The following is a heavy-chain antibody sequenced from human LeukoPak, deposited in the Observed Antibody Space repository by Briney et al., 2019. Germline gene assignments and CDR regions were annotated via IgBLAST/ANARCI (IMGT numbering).Heavy chain of an antibody. D-gene: IGHD2-2*02. CDR3: AREGCSSTSCYKWFDP. Sequence: GASVKVSCKASGYTFTSYYMHWVRQAPGQGLEWMGIINPGGGSTSYAQKFQGRVTMTRDTSTSTVYMELSSLRSEDTAVYYCAREGCSSTSCYKWFDPWGQGTLVTVSS. CDR1: GYTFTSYY. CDR2: INPGGGST. V-gene: IGHV1-46*01. J-gene: IGHJ5*02.